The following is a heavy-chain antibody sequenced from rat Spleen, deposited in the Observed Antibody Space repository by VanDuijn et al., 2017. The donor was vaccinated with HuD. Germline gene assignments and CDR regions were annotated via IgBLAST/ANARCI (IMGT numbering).Heavy chain of an antibody. J-gene: IGHJ3*01. CDR1: GFTFSNYD. D-gene: IGHD1-11*01. Sequence: EVQLVESGGGLMQPGRSLKLSCAASGFTFSNYDMAWVRQAPTKGLEWIASISTGADNTYYRDSLKGRFTVSRDDANNTHYLQMDSLRSEDTATYYCAIHGGLRNWFDSWGQGTLVTVSS. V-gene: IGHV5S13*01. CDR3: AIHGGLRNWFDS. CDR2: ISTGADNT.